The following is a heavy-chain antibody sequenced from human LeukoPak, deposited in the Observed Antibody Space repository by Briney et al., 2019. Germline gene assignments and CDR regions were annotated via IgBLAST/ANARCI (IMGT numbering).Heavy chain of an antibody. D-gene: IGHD6-19*01. J-gene: IGHJ4*02. CDR2: ISYDGSNK. Sequence: GRSLRLSCAASGFTFSSYGMHWVRQAPGKGLEWVAVISYDGSNKYYADSAKGRFTISRDNSKNTLYLQMNSLRAEDTAVYYCAKDMSSGWRTGVFDYWGQGTLVTVSS. CDR1: GFTFSSYG. CDR3: AKDMSSGWRTGVFDY. V-gene: IGHV3-30*18.